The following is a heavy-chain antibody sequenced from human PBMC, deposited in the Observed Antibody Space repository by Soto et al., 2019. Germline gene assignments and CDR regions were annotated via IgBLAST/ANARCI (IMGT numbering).Heavy chain of an antibody. V-gene: IGHV3-11*01. Sequence: KRLEGVSYNRSSGSTIYYADSVKGRFTISRDNAKNSLYLQMNSLRAEDTAVYYCAGEGGAFDIWGQWTMVTVS. CDR3: AGEGGAFDI. J-gene: IGHJ3*02. CDR2: NRSSGSTI.